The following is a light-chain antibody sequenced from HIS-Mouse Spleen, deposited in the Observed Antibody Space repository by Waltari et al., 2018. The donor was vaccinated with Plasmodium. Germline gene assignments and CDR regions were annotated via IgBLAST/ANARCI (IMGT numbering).Light chain of an antibody. Sequence: SYELTQPPSVSVSPGQTARITCSGDALPKKYHYWYQQKSGQAPVLVIFEDSKRPSGIPERVSGSSSGTMATLTISGAQVEDEADYYCYSTDSSGNHRVFGGGTKLTVL. CDR3: YSTDSSGNHRV. V-gene: IGLV3-10*01. CDR2: EDS. J-gene: IGLJ3*02. CDR1: ALPKKY.